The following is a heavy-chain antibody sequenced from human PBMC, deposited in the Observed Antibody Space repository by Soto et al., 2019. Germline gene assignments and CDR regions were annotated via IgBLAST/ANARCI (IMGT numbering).Heavy chain of an antibody. CDR2: IYYSGST. CDR1: GGSISSSSYY. J-gene: IGHJ6*02. V-gene: IGHV4-39*01. Sequence: SETLSLTCTVSGGSISSSSYYWGWIRQPPGKGLEWIGSIYYSGSTYYNPSLKSPVTISVDTSKNQFSLKLSSVTAADTAVYYCARHWVAAALDYYYGMDVWGQGTTVTVSS. CDR3: ARHWVAAALDYYYGMDV. D-gene: IGHD2-2*01.